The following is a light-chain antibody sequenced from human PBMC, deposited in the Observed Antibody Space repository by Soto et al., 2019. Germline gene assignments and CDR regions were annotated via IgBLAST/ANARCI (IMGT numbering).Light chain of an antibody. CDR1: QSVSSSY. Sequence: EIVLTQSPGTLSLSPGERTTLSCRASQSVSSSYSAWYQQKHGQPPRXXIYGVSSRGYGIPDRFSGSGSGTELTITISSLQSEDFEVYSCQQYNNWPPTFGQGTKVDIK. J-gene: IGKJ1*01. CDR3: QQYNNWPPT. V-gene: IGKV3-20*01. CDR2: GVS.